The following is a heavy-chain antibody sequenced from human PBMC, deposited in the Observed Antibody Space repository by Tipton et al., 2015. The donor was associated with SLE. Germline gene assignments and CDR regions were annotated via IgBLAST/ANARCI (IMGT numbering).Heavy chain of an antibody. Sequence: TLSLTCTVSGYSISRGYYWGWIRQPPGGGLEWLGSFYPGGTANSNPPLKSRVPVSVDTAKNQFSLKLTSVTAADTAVYYCARDPLRDYGGQTAPESWGQGTLVTVSS. CDR2: FYPGGTA. CDR3: ARDPLRDYGGQTAPES. CDR1: GYSISRGYY. D-gene: IGHD4-23*01. J-gene: IGHJ5*02. V-gene: IGHV4-38-2*02.